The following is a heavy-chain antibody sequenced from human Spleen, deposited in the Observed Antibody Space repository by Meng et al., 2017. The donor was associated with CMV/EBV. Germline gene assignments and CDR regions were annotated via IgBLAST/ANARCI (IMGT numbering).Heavy chain of an antibody. Sequence: GESLKISCKGSGYSFTNFWIAWVRHMPGKGLEWMGSIYPGDSDIRYSPSFQGQVTISADKSISTAYLQWSSRKASDTAMYYCARRRIGLDYWGQGTLGTVSS. V-gene: IGHV5-51*01. D-gene: IGHD1-26*01. CDR3: ARRRIGLDY. CDR1: GYSFTNFW. CDR2: IYPGDSDI. J-gene: IGHJ4*02.